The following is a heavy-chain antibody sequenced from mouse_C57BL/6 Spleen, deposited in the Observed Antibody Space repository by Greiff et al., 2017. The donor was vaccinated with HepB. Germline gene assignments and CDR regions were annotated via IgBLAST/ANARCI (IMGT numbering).Heavy chain of an antibody. CDR1: GYTFTDYY. CDR3: ARGRSNYDYYAMDY. V-gene: IGHV1-76*01. Sequence: VKLQESGAELVRPGASVKLSCKASGYTFTDYYINWVKQRPGQGLEWIARIYPGSGNTYYNEKFKGKATLTAEKSSSTAYMQLSSLTSEDSAVYFCARGRSNYDYYAMDYWGQGTSVTVSS. J-gene: IGHJ4*01. D-gene: IGHD2-5*01. CDR2: IYPGSGNT.